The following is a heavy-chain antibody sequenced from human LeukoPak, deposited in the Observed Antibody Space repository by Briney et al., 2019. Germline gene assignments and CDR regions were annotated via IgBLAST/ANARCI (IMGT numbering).Heavy chain of an antibody. D-gene: IGHD3-22*01. V-gene: IGHV3-48*04. CDR3: ASWASSGYYSGYFDY. Sequence: GGSLRLSCAASGFTFSVYSMNWVRHAPGKGLEWISYMTSDSRTIYYADSVKGRFTISRDNAKNSLYLQMNSLRAEDTAVYYCASWASSGYYSGYFDYWGQGTLVTVSS. CDR2: MTSDSRTI. J-gene: IGHJ4*02. CDR1: GFTFSVYS.